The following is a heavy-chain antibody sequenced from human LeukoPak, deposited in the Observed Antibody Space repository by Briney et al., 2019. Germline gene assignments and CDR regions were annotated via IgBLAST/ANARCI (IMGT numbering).Heavy chain of an antibody. CDR3: ARDTSSMDTTQSYFAY. J-gene: IGHJ4*02. D-gene: IGHD5-24*01. Sequence: ASVNVSCKPSGYTFTTYGMSWVRQAPGQGLEWMGIINPSGGSTSYAQKFQGRVTMTRDTSTSTVYMELSSLRSEDTAVYYCARDTSSMDTTQSYFAYWGERTQVTVSS. CDR2: INPSGGST. V-gene: IGHV1-46*01. CDR1: GYTFTTYG.